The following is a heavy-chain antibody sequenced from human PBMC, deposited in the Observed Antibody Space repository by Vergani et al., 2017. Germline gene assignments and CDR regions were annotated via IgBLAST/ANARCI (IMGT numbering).Heavy chain of an antibody. J-gene: IGHJ5*02. Sequence: QVQLQESGPGLVKPSQTLSLPRTVPGGPLSSGGYYWSSIRQKTGKGLEWIGYIYYSGHIYYNPSLKSRVTISVDPSKNQFSPKLSSVTAADTAVYYCARGVGSTSSGWFDAWGQGTLVTVSS. D-gene: IGHD2-2*01. CDR3: ARGVGSTSSGWFDA. V-gene: IGHV4-31*03. CDR1: GGPLSSGGYY. CDR2: IYYSGHI.